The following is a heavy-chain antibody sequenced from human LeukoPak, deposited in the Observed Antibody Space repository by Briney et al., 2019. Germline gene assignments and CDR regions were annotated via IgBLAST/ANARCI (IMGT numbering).Heavy chain of an antibody. CDR1: GFTVSTYY. D-gene: IGHD1-26*01. CDR3: ARVGDHYHWYLDI. V-gene: IGHV3-53*01. Sequence: PGGSLPHSCEGSGFTVSTYYMNWVRQAPGKGLEWVAILYSGGSTYYADSVKGRFTVSRDISKNTVYLQMTNLRAEDTAVYYCARVGDHYHWYLDIWGRGTLVTASS. J-gene: IGHJ2*01. CDR2: LYSGGST.